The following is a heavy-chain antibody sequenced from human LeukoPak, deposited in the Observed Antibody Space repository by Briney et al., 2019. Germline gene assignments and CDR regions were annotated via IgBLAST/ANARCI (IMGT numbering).Heavy chain of an antibody. J-gene: IGHJ4*02. V-gene: IGHV3-23*01. CDR1: GFTFSSYA. CDR2: ISGSGGST. D-gene: IGHD4-23*01. Sequence: GGSLRLPCAASGFTFSSYAMSWVRQAPGKGLEWVSAISGSGGSTYYADSVKGRFTISRDNSKNTLYLQMNSLRAEDTAVYYCAKASDYGGNPYWGQGTLVTVSS. CDR3: AKASDYGGNPY.